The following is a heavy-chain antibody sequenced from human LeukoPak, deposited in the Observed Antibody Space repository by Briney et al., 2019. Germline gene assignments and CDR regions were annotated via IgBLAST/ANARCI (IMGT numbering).Heavy chain of an antibody. V-gene: IGHV4-4*02. J-gene: IGHJ4*02. CDR2: IYHSGST. CDR3: ARVRYFDPLGYFDY. Sequence: SETLSLTCAVSGGSISSSNWWSWVRQPPGKGLEWIGEIYHSGSTNYNPSLKSRVTISVDKSKNQFSLKLSSVTAADTAVYYRARVRYFDPLGYFDYWGQGTLVTVSS. CDR1: GGSISSSNW. D-gene: IGHD3-9*01.